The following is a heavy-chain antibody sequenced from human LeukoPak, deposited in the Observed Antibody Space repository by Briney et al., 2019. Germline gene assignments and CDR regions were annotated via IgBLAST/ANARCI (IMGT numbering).Heavy chain of an antibody. J-gene: IGHJ4*02. CDR1: GFTFDDYA. D-gene: IGHD2-15*01. Sequence: SLRLSCAASGFTFDDYAMHWVRQAPGKGLEWVSGISWNSGSIGYADSVKGRFTISRDNAKNSLYLQMNSLRAEDTALYYCAKDIRDCSGGRCYGRVFDYWGQGTLVTVSS. CDR2: ISWNSGSI. CDR3: AKDIRDCSGGRCYGRVFDY. V-gene: IGHV3-9*01.